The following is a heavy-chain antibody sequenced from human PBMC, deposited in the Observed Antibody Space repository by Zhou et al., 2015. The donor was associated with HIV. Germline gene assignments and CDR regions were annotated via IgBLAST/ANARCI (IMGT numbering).Heavy chain of an antibody. D-gene: IGHD3-22*01. V-gene: IGHV3-33*01. Sequence: QVQLVESGGGVVQPGRSLRLSCAASGYNFNNNGIHWVRQAPGKGLEWVAVIWYDGSKKYYADSVKGRCTISRDSSKNTVYLQLNSLSAEDSAMYYCARDDDISSHYSRFHHWGQGTLVTVSS. CDR3: ARDDDISSHYSRFHH. CDR1: GYNFNNNG. J-gene: IGHJ4*02. CDR2: IWYDGSKK.